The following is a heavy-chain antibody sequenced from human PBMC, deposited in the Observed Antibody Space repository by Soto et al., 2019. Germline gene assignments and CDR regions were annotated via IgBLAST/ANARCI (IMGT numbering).Heavy chain of an antibody. J-gene: IGHJ6*02. V-gene: IGHV1-3*01. Sequence: ASVKVSCKASGYTFTSYGMHWVRQAPGQRLEWMGWINAGNGNTKYSQKFQGRVTITRDTSASTAYMELSSLRSEDTAVYYCAPSYSGYDYHYYYGMDFWGQGTTVTVSS. CDR1: GYTFTSYG. CDR2: INAGNGNT. CDR3: APSYSGYDYHYYYGMDF. D-gene: IGHD5-12*01.